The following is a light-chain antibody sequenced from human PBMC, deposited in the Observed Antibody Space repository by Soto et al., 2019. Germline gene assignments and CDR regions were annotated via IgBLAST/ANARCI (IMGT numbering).Light chain of an antibody. V-gene: IGLV2-14*01. Sequence: QSVLTQPASVTGSPGQSLTISCTGTSSDVGSYNHVSWYQQYPGTAPKLILYEVANRPSGVSGRFSGSKSGNTASLTISGLQPEDGANYYCASYTITRSWVFGGGTKLTVL. CDR2: EVA. CDR1: SSDVGSYNH. J-gene: IGLJ3*02. CDR3: ASYTITRSWV.